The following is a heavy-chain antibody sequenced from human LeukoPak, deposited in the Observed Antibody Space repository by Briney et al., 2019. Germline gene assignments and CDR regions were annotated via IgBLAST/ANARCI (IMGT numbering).Heavy chain of an antibody. D-gene: IGHD3-10*01. CDR2: IYHSGST. CDR1: GGSISSGGYS. J-gene: IGHJ4*02. CDR3: ARESGEFDY. V-gene: IGHV4-30-2*01. Sequence: PSETLSLTCAVSGGSISSGGYSWSWIRQPPGKGLEWIGYIYHSGSTYYNPSLKSRVTISVDRSKNQFSLKLSSVTAADTAVYYCARESGEFDYWGQGTLVTVSS.